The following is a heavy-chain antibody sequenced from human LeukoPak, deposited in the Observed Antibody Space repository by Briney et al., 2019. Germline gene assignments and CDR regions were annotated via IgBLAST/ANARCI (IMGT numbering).Heavy chain of an antibody. Sequence: GASVKVSCEPSGYTFTAYYIHWVRQAPGQGLEWMGWMNPNNGDTDYAQNFQGRVTMTRDTSMSTAYMELSSLRSEDTALYYCARGRIRYDDYSSGWFVFFEFWGQGSLVTVSS. CDR2: MNPNNGDT. D-gene: IGHD6-19*01. CDR3: ARGRIRYDDYSSGWFVFFEF. J-gene: IGHJ4*02. V-gene: IGHV1-8*02. CDR1: GYTFTAYY.